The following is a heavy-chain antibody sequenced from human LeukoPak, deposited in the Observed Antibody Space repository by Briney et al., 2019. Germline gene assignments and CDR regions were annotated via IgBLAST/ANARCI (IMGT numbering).Heavy chain of an antibody. CDR1: GYIFTSYW. Sequence: GESLKISCKGSGYIFTSYWIGWVRQMPGKGLEWMGIIYPGDSDTRYSPSFQGQVTISADKSISTAYLQWSSLKASDTAMYYCARQGPVDTAMVTSNYYYGMDVWGQGTTVTVSS. CDR3: ARQGPVDTAMVTSNYYYGMDV. CDR2: IYPGDSDT. J-gene: IGHJ6*02. V-gene: IGHV5-51*01. D-gene: IGHD5-18*01.